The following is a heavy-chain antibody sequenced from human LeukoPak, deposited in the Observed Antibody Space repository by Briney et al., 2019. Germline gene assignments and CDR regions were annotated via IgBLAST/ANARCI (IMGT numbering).Heavy chain of an antibody. J-gene: IGHJ4*02. V-gene: IGHV3-21*01. D-gene: IGHD3-3*01. CDR1: GFTFSSYG. Sequence: GGSLRLSCAASGFTFSSYGMHWVRQAPGKRLEWVSSISCRSSDIEYADSVKGRFTISRDIDKKSLYLQMNSLRVEDTAVYYCARDGPPNPFEYTIFGVVTHPPDYWGQGTLVTVSS. CDR3: ARDGPPNPFEYTIFGVVTHPPDY. CDR2: ISCRSSDI.